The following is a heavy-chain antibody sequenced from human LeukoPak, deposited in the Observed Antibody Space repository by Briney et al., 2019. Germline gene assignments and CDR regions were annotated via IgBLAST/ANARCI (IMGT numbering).Heavy chain of an antibody. CDR1: GLTFNNYW. Sequence: GGSLRLSCAASGLTFNNYWMNWVRQAPGKGLEWVANIKQDGSEKKYVDSVKGRFTISRDNAKNSLYLQMNSLRAEDTAVYYCARSFMPLIVVYFDNWGQGTLVSVSS. D-gene: IGHD3-22*01. J-gene: IGHJ4*02. CDR3: ARSFMPLIVVYFDN. V-gene: IGHV3-7*01. CDR2: IKQDGSEK.